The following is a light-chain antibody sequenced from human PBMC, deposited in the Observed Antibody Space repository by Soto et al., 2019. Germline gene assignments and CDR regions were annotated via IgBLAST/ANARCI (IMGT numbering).Light chain of an antibody. CDR2: AAS. Sequence: DIQMTQSPSSLSASVGDRVTITCRAGQSISSYLNWYQQKPGKAPKLLIYAASSLQSGVPSRFSGSGSGTDFTLTISSLQPEDFATYYCQQSYSTPQPFGQGTKVEIK. J-gene: IGKJ1*01. CDR3: QQSYSTPQP. V-gene: IGKV1-39*01. CDR1: QSISSY.